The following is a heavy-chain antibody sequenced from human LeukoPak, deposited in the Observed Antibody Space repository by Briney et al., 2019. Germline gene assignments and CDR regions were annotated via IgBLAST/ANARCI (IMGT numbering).Heavy chain of an antibody. V-gene: IGHV3-30-3*01. CDR1: GFTFTTYA. J-gene: IGHJ4*02. Sequence: GGSLRLSCAASGFTFTTYAMHWVRQAPGKGLEWVAVISYDGSNKYYADSVKGRFTIPRDNSKNTLYLQMNSLRAEDTAVYYCARVIQQLAFDYWGQGTLVTVSS. CDR3: ARVIQQLAFDY. D-gene: IGHD6-6*01. CDR2: ISYDGSNK.